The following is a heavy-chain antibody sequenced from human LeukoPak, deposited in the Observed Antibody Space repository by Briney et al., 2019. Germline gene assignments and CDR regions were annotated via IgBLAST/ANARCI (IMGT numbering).Heavy chain of an antibody. V-gene: IGHV4-59*08. CDR3: ARYYYDSSGYLHFDY. CDR2: TYYSGST. D-gene: IGHD3-22*01. J-gene: IGHJ4*02. Sequence: PSETLSLTCTVSGGSISSYYWSWIRQPPGKGLEWIGYTYYSGSTNYNPSLKSRVTISVDTSKNQFSLKLSSVTAADTAVYYCARYYYDSSGYLHFDYWGQGTLVTVSS. CDR1: GGSISSYY.